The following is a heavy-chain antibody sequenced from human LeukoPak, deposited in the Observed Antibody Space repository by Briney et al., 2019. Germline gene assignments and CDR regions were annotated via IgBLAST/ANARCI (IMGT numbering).Heavy chain of an antibody. CDR2: TSGSI. J-gene: IGHJ6*03. V-gene: IGHV4-59*11. CDR1: GASISSHY. CDR3: ARVLAIFGLDTTDFYMDV. D-gene: IGHD3/OR15-3a*01. Sequence: SETQSFTCAVSGASISSHYWSWIRQPPGKGLEWIGYTSGSISDNPSLKSRVAVSVDPSQNQVSLSLTSVTAADTAVYYCARVLAIFGLDTTDFYMDVWGKGTTVTVSS.